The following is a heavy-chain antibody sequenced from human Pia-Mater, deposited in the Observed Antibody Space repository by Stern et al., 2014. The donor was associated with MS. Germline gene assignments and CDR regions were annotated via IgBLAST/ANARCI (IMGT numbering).Heavy chain of an antibody. D-gene: IGHD5-18*01. V-gene: IGHV1-58*02. CDR1: GITFSHSV. J-gene: IGHJ5*02. Sequence: QLVESGPEVKKPGTSGKVSCKASGITFSHSVIQWLRQARGQRPEWIGWVVVFNGDVNYAPRFQERVTITRDMSTSTVYMELRSLKSEDTAIYYCASERYTYYDDQRPPGGFDPWGQGTLVTVSS. CDR2: VVVFNGDV. CDR3: ASERYTYYDDQRPPGGFDP.